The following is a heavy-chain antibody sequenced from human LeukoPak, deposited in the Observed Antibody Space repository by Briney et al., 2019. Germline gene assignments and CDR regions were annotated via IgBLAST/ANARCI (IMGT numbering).Heavy chain of an antibody. CDR2: IIPIFGTA. CDR1: GGTFSSYA. D-gene: IGHD3-3*01. V-gene: IGHV1-69*13. CDR3: ASRPIPPFSSGYWGTFDY. Sequence: GASVKVSCKASGGTFSSYAISWVRQAPGQRLEWMGGIIPIFGTANYAQKFQGRVTITADESTSTAYMELSSLRSEDTAVYYCASRPIPPFSSGYWGTFDYWGQGTLVTVSS. J-gene: IGHJ4*02.